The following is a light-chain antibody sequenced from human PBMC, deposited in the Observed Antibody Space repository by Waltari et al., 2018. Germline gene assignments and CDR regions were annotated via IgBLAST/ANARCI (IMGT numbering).Light chain of an antibody. CDR1: SSNIGNNH. CDR3: GGWDDSLNGWV. Sequence: QSVMTQPPSASGTPGQRVTISCSGSSSNIGNNHVYWYQQAPGAAPKLLIYRNNQRRSGVPDRFSVSKSGTSGSLAISRLRSEDEADYYCGGWDDSLNGWVFGGGTKLTVL. V-gene: IGLV1-47*01. J-gene: IGLJ3*02. CDR2: RNN.